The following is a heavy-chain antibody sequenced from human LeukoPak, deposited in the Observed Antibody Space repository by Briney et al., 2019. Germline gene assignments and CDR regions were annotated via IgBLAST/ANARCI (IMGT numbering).Heavy chain of an antibody. D-gene: IGHD6-13*01. CDR3: AKGHSSSWSHDAFDI. J-gene: IGHJ3*02. CDR2: ISGSGGST. V-gene: IGHV3-23*01. Sequence: GGSLRLSCAASGFTFSSYAMSWVRQAPGKGLEWVSAISGSGGSTYYADSVKGRFTISRDNSKNTLFLQMNSLRAEDTAVYYCAKGHSSSWSHDAFDIWGQGTMVTVSS. CDR1: GFTFSSYA.